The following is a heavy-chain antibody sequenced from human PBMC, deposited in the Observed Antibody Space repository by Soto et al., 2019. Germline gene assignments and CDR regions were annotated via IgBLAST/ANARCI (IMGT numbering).Heavy chain of an antibody. V-gene: IGHV3-23*01. CDR2: ISGGGDKT. CDR3: AIRASYYDSSGYFDY. CDR1: GFTFRSHG. J-gene: IGHJ4*02. D-gene: IGHD3-22*01. Sequence: GGSLRLSCAASGFTFRSHGMSWIRQAPGKGLEWVSIISGGGDKTYYADSVKGRFTISRDNSKNMLYLQMNSLGAEDTTVYYCAIRASYYDSSGYFDYWGQGTLVTVSS.